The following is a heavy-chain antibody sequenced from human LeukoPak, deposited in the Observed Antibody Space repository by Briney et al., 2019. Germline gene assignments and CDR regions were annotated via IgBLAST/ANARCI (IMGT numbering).Heavy chain of an antibody. CDR3: ARADRSLVGYCSGGSCYRPLWRPEGPDAFDI. CDR2: IYSGGST. CDR1: GFTVSSNY. D-gene: IGHD2-15*01. J-gene: IGHJ3*02. V-gene: IGHV3-53*01. Sequence: TGGSLRLSCAASGFTVSSNYMSWVRQAPGKGLEWVSVIYSGGSTYYADSVKGRFTISRDNSKNTLYLQMNSLRAEDTAVYYCARADRSLVGYCSGGSCYRPLWRPEGPDAFDIWGQGTMVTVSS.